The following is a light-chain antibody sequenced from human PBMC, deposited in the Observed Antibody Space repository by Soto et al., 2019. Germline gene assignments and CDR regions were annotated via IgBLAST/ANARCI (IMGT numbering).Light chain of an antibody. J-gene: IGKJ4*01. Sequence: DIQMTQSPSSLSASVGDRVTITCRASQSISTYLNWYQQKPGKAPKLLISAASSLQSGVPSRFSGSGSGTDFTLTISSLQPEDFATYYCQQSYSTPFTFGGGTKVEIK. V-gene: IGKV1-39*01. CDR2: AAS. CDR3: QQSYSTPFT. CDR1: QSISTY.